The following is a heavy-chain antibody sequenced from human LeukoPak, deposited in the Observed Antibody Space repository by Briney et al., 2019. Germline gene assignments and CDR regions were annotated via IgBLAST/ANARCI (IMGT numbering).Heavy chain of an antibody. D-gene: IGHD1-1*01. CDR3: VSDLNDYYYYYYMDV. J-gene: IGHJ6*03. CDR2: IYTSGST. CDR1: GGSISGYY. V-gene: IGHV4-4*07. Sequence: PSETLSLTCTVSGGSISGYYWSWIRQPAGKGREWIGRIYTSGSTNYNPSLKSRVTMSADTSKNQFSLKLSSVTAADTAAYYCVSDLNDYYYYYYMDVWGKGTTVTVSS.